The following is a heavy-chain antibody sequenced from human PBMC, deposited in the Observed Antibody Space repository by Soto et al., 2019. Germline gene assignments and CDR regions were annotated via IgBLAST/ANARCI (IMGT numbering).Heavy chain of an antibody. CDR3: ARGIWDYDFWSGSWPARFDP. CDR2: IYYSGST. D-gene: IGHD3-3*01. J-gene: IGHJ5*02. V-gene: IGHV4-31*03. CDR1: GGSISSGGYY. Sequence: PSETLSLTCTVSGGSISSGGYYWSWIRQHPGKGLEWIGYIYYSGSTYYNPSLKSRVTISVDTSKNQFSLKLSSVTAADTAVYYCARGIWDYDFWSGSWPARFDPWGQGTLVTVPS.